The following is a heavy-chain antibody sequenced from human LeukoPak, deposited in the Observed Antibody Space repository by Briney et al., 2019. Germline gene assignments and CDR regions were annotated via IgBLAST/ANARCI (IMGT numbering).Heavy chain of an antibody. CDR2: IHNSGST. D-gene: IGHD2-2*01. J-gene: IGHJ5*02. CDR1: GGSVSSGSYY. Sequence: SETLSLTCTVSGGSVSSGSYYWSWIRQPPGKGLEWIGFIHNSGSTKYNPSLMSRVTISVDTSKNQFSLKLSSVTAAETAVYYCARGSASSIPFDPWGQGTLVTVSS. V-gene: IGHV4-61*01. CDR3: ARGSASSIPFDP.